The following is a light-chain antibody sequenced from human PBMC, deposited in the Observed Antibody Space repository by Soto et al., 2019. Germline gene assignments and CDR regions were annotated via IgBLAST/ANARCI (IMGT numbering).Light chain of an antibody. Sequence: QSVLTQPASVSGSPGQSITISCTVTGSDVRTYNLVSWYQQHPGKVPKLIIYEVNKRPSGVPDRFSGSKSGNTASLTVSGLQAEDEDDYYCSSYAGSSNVFGTGTKVTVL. CDR3: SSYAGSSNV. J-gene: IGLJ1*01. CDR2: EVN. CDR1: GSDVRTYNL. V-gene: IGLV2-14*02.